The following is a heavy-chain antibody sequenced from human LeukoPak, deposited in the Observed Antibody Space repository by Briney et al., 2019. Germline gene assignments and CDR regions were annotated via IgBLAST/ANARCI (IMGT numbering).Heavy chain of an antibody. CDR2: INHSGST. V-gene: IGHV4-34*01. CDR3: ARQPPFGDSSGWYSEGVSYFDY. Sequence: SETLSLTCAVYGGSFSGYYWSWIRQPPGKGLEWIGEINHSGSTNYNPSLKSRVTISVDTSKNQFSLKLSSVTAADTAVYYCARQPPFGDSSGWYSEGVSYFDYWGQGTLVTVSS. J-gene: IGHJ4*02. CDR1: GGSFSGYY. D-gene: IGHD6-19*01.